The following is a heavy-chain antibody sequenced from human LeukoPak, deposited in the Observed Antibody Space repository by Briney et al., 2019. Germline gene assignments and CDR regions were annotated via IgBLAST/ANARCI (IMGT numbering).Heavy chain of an antibody. CDR2: SKGKTDGGTT. CDR1: GFTLSSAW. V-gene: IGHV3-15*01. D-gene: IGHD2-2*01. J-gene: IGHJ5*02. Sequence: GGSLRLSCAGSGFTLSSAWMTWVRQAPGKGLEWVGRSKGKTDGGTTDYAAPVKGRFTISRDDSKNTLYLQTNSLKAEDTAVYYCAKYCISADCYANWFGPWGQGTLVTVSS. CDR3: AKYCISADCYANWFGP.